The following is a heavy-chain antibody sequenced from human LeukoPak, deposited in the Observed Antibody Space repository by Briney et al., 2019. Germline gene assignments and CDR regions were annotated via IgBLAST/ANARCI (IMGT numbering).Heavy chain of an antibody. J-gene: IGHJ4*02. CDR3: ASDRDDYGDYLLLI. Sequence: ASVKVSCKASGGTFSSYAISWVRQAPGQGLEWMGGIIPIFGTANYAQKFQGRVTITADESTSTAYMELSSLRSEDTAVYYCASDRDDYGDYLLLIWGQGTLVTVSS. D-gene: IGHD4-17*01. CDR1: GGTFSSYA. CDR2: IIPIFGTA. V-gene: IGHV1-69*01.